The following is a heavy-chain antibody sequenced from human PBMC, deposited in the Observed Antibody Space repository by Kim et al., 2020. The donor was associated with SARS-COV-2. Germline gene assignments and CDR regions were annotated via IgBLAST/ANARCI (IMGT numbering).Heavy chain of an antibody. Sequence: YAGSVKGRFTISRDNSKNTLYLQMNSLRAEDTAIYYCAGGMARRHYYGMDVWGQGTTVTVSS. CDR3: AGGMARRHYYGMDV. V-gene: IGHV3-23*05. J-gene: IGHJ6*02.